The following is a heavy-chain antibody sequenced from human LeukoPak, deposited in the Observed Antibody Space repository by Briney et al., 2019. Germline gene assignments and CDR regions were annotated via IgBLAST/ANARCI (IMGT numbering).Heavy chain of an antibody. V-gene: IGHV3-30*18. CDR1: GFTFSGYG. CDR2: ISYDGNNK. J-gene: IGHJ4*02. CDR3: AKDPRVEAAAPDY. Sequence: PERSLRLSCAASGFTFSGYGMHWVRQAPGKGLEWVAVISYDGNNKYYVDSVKGRFTISRDNSKNTMSLQMNSLRVEDTAVYYCAKDPRVEAAAPDYWGQGTLVTVSS. D-gene: IGHD2-2*01.